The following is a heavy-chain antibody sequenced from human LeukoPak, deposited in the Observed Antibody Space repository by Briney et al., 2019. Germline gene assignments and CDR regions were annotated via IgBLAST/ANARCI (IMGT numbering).Heavy chain of an antibody. CDR2: IYPGDSDT. V-gene: IGHV5-51*01. J-gene: IGHJ4*02. CDR3: ATGYSSSWYSFDY. CDR1: GYSFTSYW. D-gene: IGHD6-13*01. Sequence: PGKSLKISCKGSGYSFTSYWIGWVRQMPGKGLEWMGIIYPGDSDTRYSPSFQGQVTISADKSISTAYLQWSSLKASDTAMYYCATGYSSSWYSFDYWGQGTLVTVSS.